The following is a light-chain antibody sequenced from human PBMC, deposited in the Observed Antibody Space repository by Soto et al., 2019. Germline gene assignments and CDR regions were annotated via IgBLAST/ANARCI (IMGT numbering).Light chain of an antibody. CDR1: QNVFSN. V-gene: IGKV3D-15*01. J-gene: IGKJ5*01. CDR2: GAS. Sequence: TLSGSPGERASLSGGASQNVFSNLAWYQQKPGQAPRLLIYGASTRATGVPARFSGSGSGTEFTLTISSLQSEDVAVYWCQQYNNWPPTFGPGTRLEIK. CDR3: QQYNNWPPT.